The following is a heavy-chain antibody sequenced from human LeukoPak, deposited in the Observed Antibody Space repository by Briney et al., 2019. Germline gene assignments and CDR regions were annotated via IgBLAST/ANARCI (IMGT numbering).Heavy chain of an antibody. CDR3: ARWPRERNRITVTNYYYYMDV. CDR2: INHNGNT. J-gene: IGHJ6*03. CDR1: GGSISSSSYY. Sequence: PSETLSLTCTVSGGSISSSSYYWGWIRQPPGKGLEWIGEINHNGNTNYNPSLKSRVTISVDTSKNQFSLKVSSVTAADSAVYYCARWPRERNRITVTNYYYYMDVWGRGTTVTVSS. V-gene: IGHV4-39*07. D-gene: IGHD4-11*01.